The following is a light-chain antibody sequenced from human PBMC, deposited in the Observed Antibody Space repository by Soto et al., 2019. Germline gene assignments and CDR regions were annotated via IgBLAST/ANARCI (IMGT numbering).Light chain of an antibody. CDR2: EGS. V-gene: IGLV2-23*01. J-gene: IGLJ2*01. CDR3: CSYAAEVV. Sequence: QSVLTQPASVSGSPGQSITISYTGTSSDVGSYNLVSWYQQHPGKAPKLMIYEGSKRPSGVSNRFSGSKSGNTASLTISGLQAEDEADYYCCSYAAEVVLGGGTKLTVL. CDR1: SSDVGSYNL.